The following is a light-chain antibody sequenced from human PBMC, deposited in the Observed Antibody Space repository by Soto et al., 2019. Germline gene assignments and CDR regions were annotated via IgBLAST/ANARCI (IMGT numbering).Light chain of an antibody. CDR2: GAT. CDR1: QGIRHY. CDR3: QQVYGLPPA. J-gene: IGKJ5*01. V-gene: IGKV1-9*01. Sequence: DIQFTQSPSFLSASVGARVTITCRASQGIRHYLDWYQQKPGKAPTLLMYGATTLQSGVPSRFSGSGSGKEFTLTIRSLQPEDVATYFCQQVYGLPPAFGPGTRLAIK.